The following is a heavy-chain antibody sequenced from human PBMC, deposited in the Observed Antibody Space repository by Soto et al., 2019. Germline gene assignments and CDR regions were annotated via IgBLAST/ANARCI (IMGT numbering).Heavy chain of an antibody. D-gene: IGHD2-21*01. CDR2: ISGGSSYT. V-gene: IGHV3-11*06. Sequence: QVQLVESGGGLVKPGGSLRLACAASGFSFDASYMSWIRQAPGKGLEWLSYISGGSSYTNYADSVKGRFTISRDNAKRSLYLEMTSLRADDTAVYYCAKTIVAASGYYFDHWGQGNVVTVSS. CDR1: GFSFDASY. J-gene: IGHJ4*02. CDR3: AKTIVAASGYYFDH.